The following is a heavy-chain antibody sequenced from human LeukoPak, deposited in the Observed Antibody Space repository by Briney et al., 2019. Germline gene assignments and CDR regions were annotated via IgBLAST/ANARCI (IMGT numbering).Heavy chain of an antibody. V-gene: IGHV1-46*01. Sequence: ASVKVSCKASGYTFTSYYMHWVRQAPGQGLEWMGIINPSGGSTSYAQKFQGRVTMTRDTSTSTVYMELSSLRSEETAVYYCARGRGRGSLIVVVNAFDIWGQGTMVTISS. CDR2: INPSGGST. CDR3: ARGRGRGSLIVVVNAFDI. J-gene: IGHJ3*02. D-gene: IGHD3-22*01. CDR1: GYTFTSYY.